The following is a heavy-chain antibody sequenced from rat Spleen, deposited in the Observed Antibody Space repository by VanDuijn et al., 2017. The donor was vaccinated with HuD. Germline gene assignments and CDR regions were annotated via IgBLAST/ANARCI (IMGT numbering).Heavy chain of an antibody. CDR3: ARADVAGLSTDGI. V-gene: IGHV2-13*01. CDR1: GFSLISYS. D-gene: IGHD1-2*01. Sequence: QVQLKESGPGLVQPSQTPSLTCTVSGFSLISYSVHWVRQPPGKGLEWMGVIWGKGNTNYNSALKSRLSISRDTSKSQIYLKMNSLQTEDTATYFCARADVAGLSTDGIWGQGLMVTVSS. J-gene: IGHJ2*01. CDR2: IWGKGNT.